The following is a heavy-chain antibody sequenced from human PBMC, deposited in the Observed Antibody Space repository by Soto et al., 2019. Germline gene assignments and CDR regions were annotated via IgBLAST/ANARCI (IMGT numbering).Heavy chain of an antibody. V-gene: IGHV4-30-2*01. J-gene: IGHJ4*02. D-gene: IGHD4-4*01. CDR1: GGSISSGGYS. CDR2: IYHSGST. CDR3: ARGMTTVTTIDY. Sequence: PSETLSLTCAVSGGSISSGGYSWNWIRQPPGKGLEWIGYIYHSGSTYYNPSLKSRVTISVDRSKNQFSLKLSSVTAADTAVYYCARGMTTVTTIDYWGQGTLVTVSS.